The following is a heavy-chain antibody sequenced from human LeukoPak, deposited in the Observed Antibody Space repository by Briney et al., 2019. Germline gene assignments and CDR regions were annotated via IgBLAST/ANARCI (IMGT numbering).Heavy chain of an antibody. CDR1: GGSISSYY. CDR3: ARSGNYDILTGYYLFDY. D-gene: IGHD3-9*01. Sequence: PSETLSLTCTVSGGSISSYYWSWIRQPPGKGLEWIGYIYYSGSTNYNPSLKSRVTISVDTSKNQFSLKLSSVTAADTAVYYCARSGNYDILTGYYLFDYWGQGTLVTVSS. V-gene: IGHV4-59*01. CDR2: IYYSGST. J-gene: IGHJ4*02.